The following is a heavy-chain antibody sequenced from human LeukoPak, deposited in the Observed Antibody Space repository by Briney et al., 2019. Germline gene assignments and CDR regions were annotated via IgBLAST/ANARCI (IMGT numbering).Heavy chain of an antibody. CDR3: AKALRIQLWTYFDY. CDR1: GFTFSDYY. J-gene: IGHJ4*02. V-gene: IGHV3-23*01. CDR2: ISGSGGST. D-gene: IGHD5-18*01. Sequence: GGSLRLSCAASGFTFSDYYMSWIRQAPGKGLEWVSAISGSGGSTYYADSVKGRFTISRDNSKNTLYLQMNSLRAEDTAVYYCAKALRIQLWTYFDYWGQGTLVTVSS.